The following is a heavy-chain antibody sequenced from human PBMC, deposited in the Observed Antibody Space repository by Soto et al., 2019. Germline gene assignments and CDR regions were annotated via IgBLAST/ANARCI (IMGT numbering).Heavy chain of an antibody. J-gene: IGHJ5*02. D-gene: IGHD2-21*02. CDR2: ISSSSSYI. V-gene: IGHV3-21*01. CDR3: ARGVVVTAIVT. Sequence: EVQLVESGGGLVKPGGSPRLSCAASGFTFSSYSMNWVRQAPGKGLEWVSSISSSSSYIYYADSVKGRFTISRDNAKNSLYLQMNSLRAEDTAVYYCARGVVVTAIVTWGQGTLVTVSS. CDR1: GFTFSSYS.